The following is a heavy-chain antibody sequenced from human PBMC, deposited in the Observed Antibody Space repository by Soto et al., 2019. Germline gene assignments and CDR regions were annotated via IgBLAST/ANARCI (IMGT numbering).Heavy chain of an antibody. V-gene: IGHV3-30*03. CDR2: ISYDGNDK. Sequence: QVQLVESGGGVVQPGRSLRLPCAASGFTFSSYGMHWVRQAPGKGLEWVAVISYDGNDKYYADSVKGRFTISRDNSKNTLYLQMNNLRVEDTAVYYCAASGGYGGRFDYRGQGTLVTVSS. CDR1: GFTFSSYG. J-gene: IGHJ4*02. D-gene: IGHD3-16*01. CDR3: AASGGYGGRFDY.